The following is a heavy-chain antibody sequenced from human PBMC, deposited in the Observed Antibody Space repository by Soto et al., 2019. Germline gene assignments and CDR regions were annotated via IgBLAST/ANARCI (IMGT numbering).Heavy chain of an antibody. CDR2: LSGSGTST. J-gene: IGHJ4*02. V-gene: IGHV3-23*01. Sequence: LSLSCAASGFSFVNDAMNWVRQAPGKGLEWVSGLSGSGTSTYYADSVKGRFTISRDNSRDTLFLQMNSLTADDTAVYYCAKATADGGWFNPFDSWGQGALVTVSS. CDR1: GFSFVNDA. D-gene: IGHD6-19*01. CDR3: AKATADGGWFNPFDS.